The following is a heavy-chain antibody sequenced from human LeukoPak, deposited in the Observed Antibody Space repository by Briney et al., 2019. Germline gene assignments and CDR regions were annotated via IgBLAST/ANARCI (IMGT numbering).Heavy chain of an antibody. CDR1: GGSFSGYY. Sequence: SETLSLTCAVYGGSFSGYYWSWIRQPPGKGLEWIGDINHSGSTKYNPLLKSRVSISVDTSKNQFSLKLSSVTAADTAVYYCARDTHAYYYGSGSYYNHDFDYWGQGTLVTVSS. J-gene: IGHJ4*02. CDR2: INHSGST. CDR3: ARDTHAYYYGSGSYYNHDFDY. V-gene: IGHV4-34*01. D-gene: IGHD3-10*01.